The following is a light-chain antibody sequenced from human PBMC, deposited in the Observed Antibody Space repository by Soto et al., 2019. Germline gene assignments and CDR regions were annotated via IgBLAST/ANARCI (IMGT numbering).Light chain of an antibody. J-gene: IGLJ1*01. V-gene: IGLV3-1*01. CDR3: QAWDSSTAFYV. CDR2: QDS. Sequence: SYELTQPPSVSVSPGLTASITCSGDKLGDKYACWYQQKPGQSPVLVIYQDSKRPSGIPERFSGPNSGNTATLTISGTQAMDEADYYCQAWDSSTAFYVFGTGTKVTVL. CDR1: KLGDKY.